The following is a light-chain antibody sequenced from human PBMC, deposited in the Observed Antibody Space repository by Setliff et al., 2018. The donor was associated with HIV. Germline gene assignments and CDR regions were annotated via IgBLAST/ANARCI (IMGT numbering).Light chain of an antibody. CDR1: SSDVGSYNV. Sequence: QSVLTQPASVSGSPGQSITISCTGTSSDVGSYNVVSWYQQHPGKAPKLMIYEVSERPSGVSNRFSGSKSGSTASLTISGLQAEDEADYYCCSYAGSSTDVFGTGTKVTVL. CDR3: CSYAGSSTDV. CDR2: EVS. V-gene: IGLV2-23*02. J-gene: IGLJ1*01.